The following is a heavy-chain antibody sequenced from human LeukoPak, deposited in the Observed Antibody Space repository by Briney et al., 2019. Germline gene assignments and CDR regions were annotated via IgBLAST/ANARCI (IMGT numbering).Heavy chain of an antibody. Sequence: GGSLRLSCAASGFTFGSYGMHWVRQAPGKGLEWVAFVRYDGSSKYSADSVKGRFTISRDNSKNTLYLQMNSLRAEDTAVYYCAKDLRQYYYESSGYYLDYWGQGTLVAVSS. V-gene: IGHV3-30*02. D-gene: IGHD3-22*01. CDR2: VRYDGSSK. J-gene: IGHJ4*02. CDR3: AKDLRQYYYESSGYYLDY. CDR1: GFTFGSYG.